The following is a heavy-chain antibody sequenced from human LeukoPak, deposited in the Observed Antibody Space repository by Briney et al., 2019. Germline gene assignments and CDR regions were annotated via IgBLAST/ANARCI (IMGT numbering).Heavy chain of an antibody. Sequence: GASVKVSCKASGYTFTGYYMHWVRQAPGQGLEWMGWINPNSGGTNYAQKFQGRVTMTRDTSISTTFMELSRLRSDDTAVYYCTREAGGTSYFDYWGQGTLVTVSS. J-gene: IGHJ4*02. V-gene: IGHV1-2*02. CDR2: INPNSGGT. CDR3: TREAGGTSYFDY. CDR1: GYTFTGYY. D-gene: IGHD3-16*01.